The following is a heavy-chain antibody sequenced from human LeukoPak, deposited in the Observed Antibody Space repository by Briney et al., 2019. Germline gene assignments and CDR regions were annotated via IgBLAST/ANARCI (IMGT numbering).Heavy chain of an antibody. CDR2: IIPIFGTA. V-gene: IGHV1-69*05. CDR3: ARSTEYYFDY. J-gene: IGHJ4*02. Sequence: ASVKVSCKASGGTFSSYAISWVRQAPGQGLGWMGGIIPIFGTANYAQKFQGRVTITTDESTSTAYMELSSLRSEDTAVYYCARSTEYYFDYWGQGTLVTVSS. CDR1: GGTFSSYA. D-gene: IGHD3-10*01.